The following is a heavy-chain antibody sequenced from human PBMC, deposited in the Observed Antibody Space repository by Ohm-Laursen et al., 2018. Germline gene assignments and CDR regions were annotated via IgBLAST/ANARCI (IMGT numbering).Heavy chain of an antibody. CDR2: ISGSGGST. Sequence: SLRLSCAASGFTVSSNYMSWVRQAPGKGPEWVSAISGSGGSTDYADSVKGRFTISRDNSKNTLYLQMNSLRAEDTAVYYCAKGLPIAVAANRYFDYWGQGTVVTVSS. CDR3: AKGLPIAVAANRYFDY. D-gene: IGHD6-19*01. J-gene: IGHJ4*02. V-gene: IGHV3-23*01. CDR1: GFTVSSNY.